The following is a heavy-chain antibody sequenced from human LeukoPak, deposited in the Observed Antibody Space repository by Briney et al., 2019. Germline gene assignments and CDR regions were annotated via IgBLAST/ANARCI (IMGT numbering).Heavy chain of an antibody. V-gene: IGHV5-51*01. CDR2: IYPGDSDT. Sequence: GESLKISCKGSGYSFTSYWIGWVRQMPGKGLEWMGIIYPGDSDTRYSPSFQGQVTISADKSISTAYLQWSSLKASDTAMYYCVNMYYYDSSGYQSDAFDIWGQGTMVTVSS. J-gene: IGHJ3*02. CDR1: GYSFTSYW. D-gene: IGHD3-22*01. CDR3: VNMYYYDSSGYQSDAFDI.